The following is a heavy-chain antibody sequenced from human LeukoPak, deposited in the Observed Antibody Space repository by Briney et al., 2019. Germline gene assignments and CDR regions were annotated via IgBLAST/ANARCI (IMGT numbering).Heavy chain of an antibody. J-gene: IGHJ4*02. V-gene: IGHV4-39*07. CDR1: GGSISSPNHD. D-gene: IGHD4-17*01. CDR3: ARGTMTTVTYYFDY. CDR2: IYYSGTT. Sequence: PSETLSLTCSVSGGSISSPNHDWAWIRQPPGQGLEWIGSIYYSGTTYYNPSLKSRVTISVDTSKNQFSLKLSSVTAADTAVYYCARGTMTTVTYYFDYWGQGTLVTVSS.